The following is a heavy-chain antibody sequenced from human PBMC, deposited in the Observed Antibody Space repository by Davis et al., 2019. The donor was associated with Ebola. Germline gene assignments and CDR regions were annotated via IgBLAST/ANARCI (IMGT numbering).Heavy chain of an antibody. Sequence: GGSLRLSCAASGFTFSDYYMSWIRQAPGKGLEWVSYISSSGSTIYYADSVKGRFTISRDNAKNSLYLQMSSLRAEDTAIYYCARVKCGSASCVNGDSFDPWGQGTLVTVSS. CDR3: ARVKCGSASCVNGDSFDP. V-gene: IGHV3-11*04. J-gene: IGHJ5*02. CDR1: GFTFSDYY. D-gene: IGHD2-2*01. CDR2: ISSSGSTI.